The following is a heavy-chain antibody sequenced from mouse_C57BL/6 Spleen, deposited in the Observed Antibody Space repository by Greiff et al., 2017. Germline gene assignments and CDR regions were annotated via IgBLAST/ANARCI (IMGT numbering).Heavy chain of an antibody. CDR3: ARPPWDTEDFDY. D-gene: IGHD4-1*01. Sequence: VQLKESGAELVKPGASVQLSCTASGFNITDYYMHWVKQRTEQGLEWIGRIDPEDGETKYAPKFQGKATITADTSSNTAYLQLSSLTSEDTAVYYCARPPWDTEDFDYWGQGTTLTVSS. V-gene: IGHV14-2*01. J-gene: IGHJ2*01. CDR2: IDPEDGET. CDR1: GFNITDYY.